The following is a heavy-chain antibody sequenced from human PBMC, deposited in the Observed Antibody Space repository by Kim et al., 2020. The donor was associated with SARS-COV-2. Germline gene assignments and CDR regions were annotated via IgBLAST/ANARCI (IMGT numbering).Heavy chain of an antibody. J-gene: IGHJ4*02. Sequence: SGNGRFAISRANSKNTLYLQMNNLGAEDTAVYYCAKNAGGSYYARFHYWGQGTLVTVSS. D-gene: IGHD1-26*01. CDR3: AKNAGGSYYARFHY. V-gene: IGHV3-23*01.